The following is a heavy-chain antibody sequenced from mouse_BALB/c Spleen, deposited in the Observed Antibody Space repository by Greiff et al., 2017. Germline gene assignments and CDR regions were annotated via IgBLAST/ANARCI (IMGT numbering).Heavy chain of an antibody. Sequence: EVKLQESGPGLVKPSQSLSLTCTVTGYSITSDYAWNWIRQFPGNKLEWMGYISYSGSTSYNPSLKSRISITRDTSKNQFFLQLNSVTTEDTATYYCAKSHYYGYGAYWGQGTLVTVSA. J-gene: IGHJ3*01. D-gene: IGHD1-2*01. CDR3: AKSHYYGYGAY. V-gene: IGHV3-2*02. CDR1: GYSITSDYA. CDR2: ISYSGST.